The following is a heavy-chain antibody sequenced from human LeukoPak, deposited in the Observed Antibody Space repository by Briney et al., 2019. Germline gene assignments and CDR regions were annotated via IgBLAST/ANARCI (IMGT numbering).Heavy chain of an antibody. Sequence: ASVKVSCKASGYTFTGYYMHWVRQAPGQGLEWMGWISAYNSNTNYAQKLQGRVTMTTDTSTSTAYMELRSLRSDDTAVYYCARPSAAMDYYFDYWGQGTLVTVSS. CDR3: ARPSAAMDYYFDY. V-gene: IGHV1-18*04. D-gene: IGHD2-2*01. CDR1: GYTFTGYY. CDR2: ISAYNSNT. J-gene: IGHJ4*02.